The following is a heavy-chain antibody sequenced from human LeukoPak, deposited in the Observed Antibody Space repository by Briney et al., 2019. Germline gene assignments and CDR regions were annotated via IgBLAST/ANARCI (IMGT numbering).Heavy chain of an antibody. CDR1: EFSLSRNG. V-gene: IGHV3-30*03. D-gene: IGHD5-24*01. Sequence: GGSLRLSCVASEFSLSRNGMHWVRQAPGKGLEWVAVTSHDGDKKYYADSVKGRFTISRDNSKNTLYLQVNSLRAEDTAVYNCVRHDRGWLHFFDYWGQGTLVTVSS. CDR2: TSHDGDKK. CDR3: VRHDRGWLHFFDY. J-gene: IGHJ4*02.